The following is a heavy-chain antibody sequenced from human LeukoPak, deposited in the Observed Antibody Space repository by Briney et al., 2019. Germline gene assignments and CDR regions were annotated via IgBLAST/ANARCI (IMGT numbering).Heavy chain of an antibody. CDR2: INPNSGGT. V-gene: IGHV1-2*02. D-gene: IGHD6-19*01. CDR3: ARDLLIAVAPPYYYYYGMDV. Sequence: GASVKVSCKASGYTFTGYYMHWVRQAPGQGLAWMGWINPNSGGTNYAQKFQGRVTMTRDTSISTAYMELSRLRSDDTAVYYCARDLLIAVAPPYYYYYGMDVWGQGTTVTVSS. CDR1: GYTFTGYY. J-gene: IGHJ6*02.